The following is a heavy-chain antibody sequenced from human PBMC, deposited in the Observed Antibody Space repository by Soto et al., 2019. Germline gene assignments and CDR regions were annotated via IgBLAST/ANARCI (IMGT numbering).Heavy chain of an antibody. V-gene: IGHV1-46*03. CDR3: ARDLQHGSGSCLY. J-gene: IGHJ4*02. Sequence: QVQLVQSGAEVKKPGASVKVSCKASGYTFTSYFMHWVRQAPGQGLEWMGIINPSGGSTSYAKKFQGRVSMTRDPSTSTVYMELSSLRSEDTAVYYCARDLQHGSGSCLYWGQGTLVTVSS. CDR1: GYTFTSYF. D-gene: IGHD3-10*01. CDR2: INPSGGST.